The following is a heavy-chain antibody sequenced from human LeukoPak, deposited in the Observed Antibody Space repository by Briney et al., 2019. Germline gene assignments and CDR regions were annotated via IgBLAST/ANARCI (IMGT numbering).Heavy chain of an antibody. Sequence: GGSLRLSCAASGFTVTSNSMNWVRQPPGKGLEWVSVISTGDEIHYAESVRGRFTISRDSSSNTLSLHMNSLRVEDTAIYYCATSQGPGNHWFDPWGQGTLVTVSS. CDR1: GFTVTSNS. J-gene: IGHJ5*02. CDR2: ISTGDEI. V-gene: IGHV3-53*01. CDR3: ATSQGPGNHWFDP.